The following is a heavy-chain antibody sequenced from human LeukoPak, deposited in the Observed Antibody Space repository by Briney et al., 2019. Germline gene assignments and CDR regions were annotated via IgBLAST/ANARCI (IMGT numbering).Heavy chain of an antibody. Sequence: GGSLRLSCAASGFNFISYSMNWVRQAPGKGLEWVSHISSSSSTIYYADSVKGRFTVSRDNAGNSLYLQMNSLRAEDAAVYYCARDANFYGSRAFDIWGQGTMVTVSS. CDR3: ARDANFYGSRAFDI. CDR2: ISSSSSTI. J-gene: IGHJ3*02. V-gene: IGHV3-48*04. D-gene: IGHD3-10*01. CDR1: GFNFISYS.